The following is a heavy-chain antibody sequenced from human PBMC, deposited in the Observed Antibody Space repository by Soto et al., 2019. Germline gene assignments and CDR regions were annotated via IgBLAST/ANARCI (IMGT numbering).Heavy chain of an antibody. D-gene: IGHD1-26*01. V-gene: IGHV3-30-3*01. J-gene: IGHJ4*02. Sequence: QVQLVESGGGVVQPGRSLRLSCAASGFTFSSHAMHWVRQAPGKGLEWVAVISYDGSNKYYADSVKGRFTISRDNSKITRYLQRDSLRAEGTAVYYCARDLNSGCNLYYSDYWGQGTLVTVSS. CDR1: GFTFSSHA. CDR3: ARDLNSGCNLYYSDY. CDR2: ISYDGSNK.